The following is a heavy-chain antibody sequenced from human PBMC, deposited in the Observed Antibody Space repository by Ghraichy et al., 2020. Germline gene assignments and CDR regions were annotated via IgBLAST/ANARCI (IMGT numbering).Heavy chain of an antibody. CDR2: IIPVFETA. J-gene: IGHJ6*02. CDR1: GGTFRNYA. D-gene: IGHD2-8*02. V-gene: IGHV1-69*13. CDR3: ARPPAGGLQTDEFFYYYAMAV. Sequence: SVKVSCKASGGTFRNYAINWVRQAPGQGLEWMGGIIPVFETAVYAQKFQGRVTISADESTSTAYMELRSLRSDDTAVYYCARPPAGGLQTDEFFYYYAMAVWGQGTTVTVSS.